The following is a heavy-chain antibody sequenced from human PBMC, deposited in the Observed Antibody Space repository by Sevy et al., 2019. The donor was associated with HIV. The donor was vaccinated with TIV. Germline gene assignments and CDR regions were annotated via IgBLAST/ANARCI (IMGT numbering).Heavy chain of an antibody. Sequence: GGSLRLSCAASGFTFNAYSMNWVRQAPGKGLEWVSSISSSGDHIYYADSVKGRFTVSRDNAKNSLYLQINSLRVEDTAVYYCASFGGSYWGQGTLVTVSS. CDR1: GFTFNAYS. CDR3: ASFGGSY. V-gene: IGHV3-21*01. CDR2: ISSSGDHI. D-gene: IGHD1-26*01. J-gene: IGHJ4*02.